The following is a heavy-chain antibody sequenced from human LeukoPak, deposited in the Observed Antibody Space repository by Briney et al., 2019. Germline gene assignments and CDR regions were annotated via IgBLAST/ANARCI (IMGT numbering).Heavy chain of an antibody. Sequence: ASVKVSCKASGYTFTSYAMHWVRQAPGQRPEWMGWINAGNGNTKYSQKFQGRVTITRDTSASTAYMELSSLRSEDTAVYYCARDGWGSSWHNGNYFDYWGQGTLVTVSS. J-gene: IGHJ4*02. CDR2: INAGNGNT. V-gene: IGHV1-3*01. D-gene: IGHD6-13*01. CDR3: ARDGWGSSWHNGNYFDY. CDR1: GYTFTSYA.